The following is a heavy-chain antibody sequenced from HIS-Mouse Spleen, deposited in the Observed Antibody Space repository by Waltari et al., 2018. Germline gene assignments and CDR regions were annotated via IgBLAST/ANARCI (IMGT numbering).Heavy chain of an antibody. CDR1: GGSISRRSYY. D-gene: IGHD6-13*01. CDR2: IYYSGST. V-gene: IGHV4-39*07. J-gene: IGHJ2*01. CDR3: AREIPYSSSWYDWYFDL. Sequence: QLQLQESGPGLVKPSETLSLTCTVSGGSISRRSYYGGWVRQPPGKGLEWIGSIYYSGSTYYNPSLKSRVTISVDTSKNQFSLKLSSVTAADTAVYYCAREIPYSSSWYDWYFDLWGRGTLVTVSS.